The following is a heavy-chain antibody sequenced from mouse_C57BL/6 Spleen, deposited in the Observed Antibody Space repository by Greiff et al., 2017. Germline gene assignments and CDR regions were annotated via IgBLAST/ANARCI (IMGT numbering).Heavy chain of an antibody. V-gene: IGHV1-39*01. CDR3: ARGDSITTVVPSFAY. J-gene: IGHJ3*01. D-gene: IGHD1-1*01. Sequence: VQLQQSGPELVKPGASVKISCKASGYSFTDYNMNWVKQSTGNSLEWIGLINPNYGTTSYNQKFKGKATLTVDQSSSTAYMQLNSLTSADSAVYFCARGDSITTVVPSFAYWGQGTLVTVSA. CDR2: INPNYGTT. CDR1: GYSFTDYN.